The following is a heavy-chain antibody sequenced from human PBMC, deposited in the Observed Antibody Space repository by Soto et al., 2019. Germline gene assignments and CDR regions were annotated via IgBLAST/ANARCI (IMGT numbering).Heavy chain of an antibody. CDR3: ARLAVGITGTTIFDP. CDR1: GGSISSYY. Sequence: PSETLSLTCTVSGGSISSYYWSWIRQPPGKGLEWIGYIYYSGSTNYNPSLKSRVTISVDTSKNQFSLKLSSVTAADTAVYYCARLAVGITGTTIFDPWGQGTLVTVSS. D-gene: IGHD1-20*01. V-gene: IGHV4-59*08. J-gene: IGHJ5*02. CDR2: IYYSGST.